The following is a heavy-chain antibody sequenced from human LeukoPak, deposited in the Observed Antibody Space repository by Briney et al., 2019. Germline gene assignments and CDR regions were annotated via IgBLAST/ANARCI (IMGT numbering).Heavy chain of an antibody. V-gene: IGHV3-64*01. D-gene: IGHD3-22*01. CDR2: ISSNGGST. Sequence: GGSLRLSCAASGFTFSNFAMHWVRQAPGKGLEHLSVISSNGGSTDYANSVKGRATISRDNSKNTLYLQLGSLRADDMAVYYCARALTFYYSDAFDIWGQGTMVTVSS. CDR3: ARALTFYYSDAFDI. CDR1: GFTFSNFA. J-gene: IGHJ3*02.